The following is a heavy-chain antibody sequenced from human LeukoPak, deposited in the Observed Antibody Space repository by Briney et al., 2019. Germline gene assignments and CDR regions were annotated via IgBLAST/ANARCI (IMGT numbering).Heavy chain of an antibody. V-gene: IGHV3-43*02. D-gene: IGHD4-17*01. CDR2: ISGDGGST. CDR1: GFTFDDYA. Sequence: GGSLRLSCAASGFTFDDYAMHWVRQAPGKGLEWVSLISGDGGSTYYADYVKGRFTISRDNSKNSLYLQMNSLRTEDTALYYCAKDISGDDASVFDYWGQGTLVTVSS. CDR3: AKDISGDDASVFDY. J-gene: IGHJ4*02.